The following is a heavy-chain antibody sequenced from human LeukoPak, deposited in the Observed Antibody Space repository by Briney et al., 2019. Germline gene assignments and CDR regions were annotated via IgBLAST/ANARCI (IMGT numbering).Heavy chain of an antibody. Sequence: GGAQRLSFSGPGFTFSSYGITWVRRAPGKGLEWVPTFQATGGSTYYPDYVKARFNTSRDNSQDPLYLQMNSLRAEDTAVYYCAKGGYSSGWRNYFDYWGQGNLVTVSS. CDR1: GFTFSSYG. CDR3: AKGGYSSGWRNYFDY. D-gene: IGHD6-19*01. V-gene: IGHV3-23*01. J-gene: IGHJ4*02. CDR2: FQATGGST.